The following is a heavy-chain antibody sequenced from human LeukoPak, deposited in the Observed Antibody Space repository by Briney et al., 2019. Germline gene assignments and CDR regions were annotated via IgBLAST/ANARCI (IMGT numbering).Heavy chain of an antibody. D-gene: IGHD3-10*01. J-gene: IGHJ6*02. V-gene: IGHV3-21*04. Sequence: GGSLRLSCAASGFTFSSYAMNWVRRAPGKGLEWVASMTESGDYIYYADSVKGRFTISRDNSKNSLYLQMNSLRTEDTALYYCAKDARGVRGVIGYYGMDVWGQGTTVTVSS. CDR1: GFTFSSYA. CDR2: MTESGDYI. CDR3: AKDARGVRGVIGYYGMDV.